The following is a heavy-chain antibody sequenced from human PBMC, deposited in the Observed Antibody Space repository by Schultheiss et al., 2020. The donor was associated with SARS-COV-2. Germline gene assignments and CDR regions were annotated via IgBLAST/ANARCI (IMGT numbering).Heavy chain of an antibody. Sequence: GGSLRLSCAASGFTVSSNYMSWVRQAPGKGLEWVSVIYSGGSTYYADSVKGRFTISSDNAKNSLYLQMNSLRAEDTDVYYCAKDRGLVVVITTPDYWGQGTLVTVSS. CDR2: IYSGGST. V-gene: IGHV3-53*01. J-gene: IGHJ4*02. CDR1: GFTVSSNY. CDR3: AKDRGLVVVITTPDY. D-gene: IGHD3-22*01.